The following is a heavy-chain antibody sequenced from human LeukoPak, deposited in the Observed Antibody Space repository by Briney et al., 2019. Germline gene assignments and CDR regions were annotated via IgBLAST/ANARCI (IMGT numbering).Heavy chain of an antibody. CDR2: IYHGDSDT. Sequence: GESLKISCKGSGYSFTSYWIGWVRQMPGKGLEWMGIIYHGDSDTRYSPSFQGQVTISADKSISTAYLQWSSLKASDTAMYYCARVSTVVTPLNYYYYGMDVWGQGTTVTVSS. CDR1: GYSFTSYW. V-gene: IGHV5-51*01. J-gene: IGHJ6*02. D-gene: IGHD4-23*01. CDR3: ARVSTVVTPLNYYYYGMDV.